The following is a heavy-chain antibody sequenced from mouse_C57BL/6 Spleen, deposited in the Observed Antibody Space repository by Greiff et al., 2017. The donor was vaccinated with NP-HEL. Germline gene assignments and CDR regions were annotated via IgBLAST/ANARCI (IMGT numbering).Heavy chain of an antibody. CDR2: IYPGDGDT. V-gene: IGHV1-82*01. CDR3: AREGRSGLFAY. Sequence: QVQLKESGPELVKPGASVKISCKASGYAFSSSWMNWVKQRPGKGLEWIGRIYPGDGDTNYNGKFKGKATLTADKSSSTAYMQLSSLTSEDSAVYFCAREGRSGLFAYWGQGTLVTVSA. D-gene: IGHD3-2*02. J-gene: IGHJ3*01. CDR1: GYAFSSSW.